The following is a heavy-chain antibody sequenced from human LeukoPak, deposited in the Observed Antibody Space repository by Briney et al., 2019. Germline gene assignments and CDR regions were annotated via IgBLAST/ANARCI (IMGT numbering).Heavy chain of an antibody. D-gene: IGHD3-22*01. CDR3: ARGYYDSSGYWATPSPP. J-gene: IGHJ5*02. CDR2: ISSSSSYI. CDR1: GFTFSSYS. Sequence: PGGSLRLSCAASGFTFSSYSMNWVRQAPGKGLEWVSSISSSSSYIYYADSVKGRFTISRDNAKNSLYLQMNSLRAEDTAVYYCARGYYDSSGYWATPSPPWGQGTLVTVSS. V-gene: IGHV3-21*01.